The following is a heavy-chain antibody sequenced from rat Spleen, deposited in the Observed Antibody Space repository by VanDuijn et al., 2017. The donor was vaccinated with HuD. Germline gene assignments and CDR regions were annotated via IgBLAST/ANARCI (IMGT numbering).Heavy chain of an antibody. V-gene: IGHV5-20*01. CDR1: GFTFSDYY. CDR3: TRESTTTGAFDS. D-gene: IGHD1-6*01. J-gene: IGHJ2*01. Sequence: EVQLVESGGGLVQPGRSLKLSCAASGFTFSDYYMAWVRQAPTKGLEWVASISYDGGSTYYPDSVRGRFTISRNNAKNTLFLQMDSLRSEDTATYYCTRESTTTGAFDSWGQGVMVTVSS. CDR2: ISYDGGST.